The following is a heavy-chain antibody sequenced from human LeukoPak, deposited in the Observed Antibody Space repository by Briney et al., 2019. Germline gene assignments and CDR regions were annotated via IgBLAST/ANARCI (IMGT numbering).Heavy chain of an antibody. CDR1: GFTFSSYG. J-gene: IGHJ4*02. V-gene: IGHV3-48*04. D-gene: IGHD3-22*01. CDR2: ISSDGTTI. Sequence: GGSLRLSCAASGFTFSSYGMSWVRQAPGKGLEWISYISSDGTTIYYSDSVKGRFTMSRDNAKNSLFLQMNSLRAEDTAFYYCAREGYYYFDYWGQGSLVTVSS. CDR3: AREGYYYFDY.